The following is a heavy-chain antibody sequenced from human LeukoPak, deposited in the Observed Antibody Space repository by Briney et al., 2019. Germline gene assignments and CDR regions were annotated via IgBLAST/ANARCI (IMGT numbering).Heavy chain of an antibody. CDR3: ASSVAGTEYFDY. Sequence: SETLSLTCTVSGGSISSSSYYWGWIRQPPGKGLEWIGSIYYSGSTYYNPSLKGRVTISVDTSKNQFSLKLSSVTAADTAVYYCASSVAGTEYFDYWGQGTLVTVSS. V-gene: IGHV4-39*07. CDR2: IYYSGST. J-gene: IGHJ4*02. CDR1: GGSISSSSYY. D-gene: IGHD6-19*01.